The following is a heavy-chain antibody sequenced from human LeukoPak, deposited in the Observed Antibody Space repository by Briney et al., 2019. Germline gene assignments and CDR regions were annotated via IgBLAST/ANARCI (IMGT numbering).Heavy chain of an antibody. J-gene: IGHJ4*02. D-gene: IGHD3-22*01. CDR3: ARLYYYDSSGYYYTFDY. Sequence: PSETLSLTCTVSGGSISSYYWGWIRQPPGKGLEYIGYIYHSGSTNYNPSLKSRVTISVDTSKNQFSLKLSSGTAADTAVYYCARLYYYDSSGYYYTFDYWGQGTLVTVSS. CDR2: IYHSGST. V-gene: IGHV4-59*08. CDR1: GGSISSYY.